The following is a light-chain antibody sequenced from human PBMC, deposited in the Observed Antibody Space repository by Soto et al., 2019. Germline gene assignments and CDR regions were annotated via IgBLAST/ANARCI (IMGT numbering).Light chain of an antibody. J-gene: IGKJ1*01. CDR2: DSS. CDR1: QNIRNA. Sequence: IVMTQSPAVVSVSPGAGATLSCRASQNIRNALAWYQQKPGQAPRLLMYDSSNRANGVPARFSASGSGTEFTLTITSLQSEDYAVYYCQQFNDWPRTFGQGTKVEIK. CDR3: QQFNDWPRT. V-gene: IGKV3-15*01.